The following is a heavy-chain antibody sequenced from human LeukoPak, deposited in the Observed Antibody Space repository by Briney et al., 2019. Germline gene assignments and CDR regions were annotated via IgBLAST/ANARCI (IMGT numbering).Heavy chain of an antibody. Sequence: GGSLRLSCVASGYPFSTYAMHWVRQAPGKGLEYVSGINSNVTYTNYAASVEGRFTISRDNSKNTLYLRMGSLRPEDLAVYYYARVSGYSYGQGGQETRDTVP. CDR3: ARVSGYSYGQ. V-gene: IGHV3-64*02. CDR1: GYPFSTYA. CDR2: INSNVTYT. D-gene: IGHD5-18*01. J-gene: IGHJ4*02.